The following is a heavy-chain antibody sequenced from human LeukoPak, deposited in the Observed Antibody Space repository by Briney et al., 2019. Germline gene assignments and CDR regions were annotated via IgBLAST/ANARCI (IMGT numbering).Heavy chain of an antibody. Sequence: ASVKVSCKASGYTFTGYYMHWVRQAPGQGLEWMGWINPNSGGTNYAQKFQGRVTMTRDTSISTAYMELSRLRSDDTAVYYCARESVPAVAARRGLTYWGQGTLVAVSS. J-gene: IGHJ4*02. CDR2: INPNSGGT. D-gene: IGHD6-6*01. V-gene: IGHV1-2*02. CDR1: GYTFTGYY. CDR3: ARESVPAVAARRGLTY.